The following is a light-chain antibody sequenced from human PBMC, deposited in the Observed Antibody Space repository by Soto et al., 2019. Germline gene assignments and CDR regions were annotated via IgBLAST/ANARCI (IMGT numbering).Light chain of an antibody. J-gene: IGKJ1*01. CDR2: GAS. CDR1: QTVSNN. CDR3: QQYNNWPRT. V-gene: IGKV3-15*01. Sequence: EIVITQSPGTLSVSPGEGATLSCRASQTVSNNLAWYQQKPGQAPRLLIYGASTRATGIPARFSGSGSGTEFTLTISSXQSEDFAVYYCQQYNNWPRTFGQGTKVDIK.